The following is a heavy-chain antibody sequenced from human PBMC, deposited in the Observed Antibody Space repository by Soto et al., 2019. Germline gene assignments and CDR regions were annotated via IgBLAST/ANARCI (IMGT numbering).Heavy chain of an antibody. V-gene: IGHV4-59*01. CDR1: GGSISSYY. CDR2: IYYSGST. J-gene: IGHJ5*02. CDR3: ARLNNWFDP. Sequence: PSETLSLTCTVSGGSISSYYWSWIRQPPGKGLEWIGYIYYSGSTNYNPSLKSRVTISVDTSKNQFSLKLSSVTAADTAVYYCARLNNWFDPWGQGTLVTVSS.